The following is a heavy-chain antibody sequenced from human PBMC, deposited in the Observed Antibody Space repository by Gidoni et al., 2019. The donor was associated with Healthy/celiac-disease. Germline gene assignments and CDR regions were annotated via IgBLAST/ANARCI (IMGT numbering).Heavy chain of an antibody. CDR2: INPSGGST. V-gene: IGHV1-46*03. D-gene: IGHD3-10*01. Sequence: QVQLVQSGAEVKKPGTSVKVSCKASGYTFTSYYMHWVRQAPGQGLEWMGIINPSGGSTSYAQKFQGRVTMTRETSTSTVYMELSSLRSEDTAVYYCARSSGVQYYYYYGMDVWGQGTTVTVSS. J-gene: IGHJ6*02. CDR1: GYTFTSYY. CDR3: ARSSGVQYYYYYGMDV.